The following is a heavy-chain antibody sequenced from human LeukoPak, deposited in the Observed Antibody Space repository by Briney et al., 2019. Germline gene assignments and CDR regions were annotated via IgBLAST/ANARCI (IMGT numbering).Heavy chain of an antibody. V-gene: IGHV3-11*04. D-gene: IGHD3-10*01. CDR2: ISSSGSTI. J-gene: IGHJ6*03. CDR3: ARVRGSSRGRSYYYMDV. CDR1: SDYY. Sequence: GGSLRLSCAAFSDYYTSWIRQAPGKGLEWVSYISSSGSTIYYADSVKGRFTISRDNAKNSLYLQMNSLRAEDTAVYYCARVRGSSRGRSYYYMDVWGKGTTVTVSS.